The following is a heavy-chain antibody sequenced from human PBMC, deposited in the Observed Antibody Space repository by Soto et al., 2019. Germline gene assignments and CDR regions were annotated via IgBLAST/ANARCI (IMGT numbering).Heavy chain of an antibody. CDR3: ARGPSVGSSWYDGWFDP. Sequence: GGSLRLSCAASGFTFSSYAMHWVRQAPGKGLEWVAVISYDGSNKYYADSVKGRFTISRDNSKNTLYLQMNSLRAEDTAVYYCARGPSVGSSWYDGWFDPWGQGTLVTVSS. D-gene: IGHD6-13*01. J-gene: IGHJ5*02. V-gene: IGHV3-30-3*01. CDR1: GFTFSSYA. CDR2: ISYDGSNK.